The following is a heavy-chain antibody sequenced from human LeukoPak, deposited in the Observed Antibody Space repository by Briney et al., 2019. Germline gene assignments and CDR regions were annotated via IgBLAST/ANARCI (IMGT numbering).Heavy chain of an antibody. CDR3: AREGGSPIAAAGPHYYYYYYMDV. Sequence: ASVKVSCKASGYTFTGYYMHWVRRAPGQGLEWMGWINPNSGGTNYAQKFQGRVTMTRDTSISTAYMELSRLRSDDTAVYYCAREGGSPIAAAGPHYYYYYYMDVWGKGTTVTVSS. CDR1: GYTFTGYY. D-gene: IGHD6-13*01. CDR2: INPNSGGT. V-gene: IGHV1-2*02. J-gene: IGHJ6*03.